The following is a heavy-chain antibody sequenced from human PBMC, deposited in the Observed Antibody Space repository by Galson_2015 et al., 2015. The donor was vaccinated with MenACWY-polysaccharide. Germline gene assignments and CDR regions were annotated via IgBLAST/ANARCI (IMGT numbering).Heavy chain of an antibody. CDR2: IYWDDDK. J-gene: IGHJ5*02. CDR3: LLRPRRAINYFDP. CDR1: GFSLRTTGLG. D-gene: IGHD1-14*01. Sequence: PALVKPTQTLALTSTFSGFSLRTTGLGVSWIRQPPGKAPDWLAVIYWDDDKVYSPSLQSMLTITKDTSRNQVVLSMTNMDPVDTATYYCLLRPRRAINYFDPWGRGILVTVSS. V-gene: IGHV2-5*02.